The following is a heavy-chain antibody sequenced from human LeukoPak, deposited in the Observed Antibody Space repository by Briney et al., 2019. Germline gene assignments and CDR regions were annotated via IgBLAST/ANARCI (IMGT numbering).Heavy chain of an antibody. J-gene: IGHJ3*02. CDR1: GGSISSGGYY. CDR2: IYYSGST. V-gene: IGHV4-31*03. D-gene: IGHD5-18*01. CDR3: AREGYSYGYKAFDI. Sequence: SETLSLTCTVSGGSISSGGYYWSWIRQHPGKGLEWIGYIYYSGSTYYNPSLKSRVTISVDTSKNQFSLKLSSVTAADTAVYYCAREGYSYGYKAFDIWGQGTMVTVSS.